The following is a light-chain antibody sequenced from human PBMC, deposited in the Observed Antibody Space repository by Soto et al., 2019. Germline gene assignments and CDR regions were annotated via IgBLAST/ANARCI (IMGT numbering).Light chain of an antibody. V-gene: IGKV3-15*01. J-gene: IGKJ1*01. Sequence: EIVMTQSPATLSVSPGERATLSCRASQSVSSNLAWYQQKPGQAPRLLIYGASTGATGIPARFSGSGSGTEFTLTISSLQSEDFAVYYCQKYNNWPRTFGQGTKVEIK. CDR2: GAS. CDR1: QSVSSN. CDR3: QKYNNWPRT.